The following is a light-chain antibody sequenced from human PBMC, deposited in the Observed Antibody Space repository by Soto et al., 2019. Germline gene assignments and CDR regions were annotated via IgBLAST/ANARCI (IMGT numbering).Light chain of an antibody. Sequence: QSVLTQPASVSGSPGQSITISCTGTSSDVGGYNHVSWYQQHPGKAPKLMIYAVSDRPPGVSDRFSGSKSGITASLTISGLQTEDEADYYCISYTDRQSYLFGTGTKVTVL. CDR1: SSDVGGYNH. J-gene: IGLJ1*01. V-gene: IGLV2-14*01. CDR2: AVS. CDR3: ISYTDRQSYL.